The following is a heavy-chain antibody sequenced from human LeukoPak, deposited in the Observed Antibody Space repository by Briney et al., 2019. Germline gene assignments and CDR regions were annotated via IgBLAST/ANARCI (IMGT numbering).Heavy chain of an antibody. J-gene: IGHJ5*02. CDR3: ARSYGDYGGIIPGGCWFDP. D-gene: IGHD4-17*01. CDR2: IYYSGST. CDR1: GGSISSYY. Sequence: SETLSLTCTVSGGSISSYYWSWIRQPPGKGLEWIGYIYYSGSTNYNPSLKSRVTISVDTSKNQFSLKLSSVTAADTAVYYCARSYGDYGGIIPGGCWFDPWGQGTLVTVSS. V-gene: IGHV4-59*08.